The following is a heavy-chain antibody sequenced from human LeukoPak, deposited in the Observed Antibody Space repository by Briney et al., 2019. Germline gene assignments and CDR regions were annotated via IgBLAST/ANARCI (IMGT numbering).Heavy chain of an antibody. CDR2: INHSGST. Sequence: SETLSLTCAVYGGSFSGYYWSWIRQPPGKGLEWIGEINHSGSTNYNPSLKSRVTISVDTSKNQFSLKLSSVTAADTAVYYCARVRPPLVVIRVGFSWFDPWGQGTLVTVSS. D-gene: IGHD3-22*01. CDR3: ARVRPPLVVIRVGFSWFDP. CDR1: GGSFSGYY. V-gene: IGHV4-34*01. J-gene: IGHJ5*02.